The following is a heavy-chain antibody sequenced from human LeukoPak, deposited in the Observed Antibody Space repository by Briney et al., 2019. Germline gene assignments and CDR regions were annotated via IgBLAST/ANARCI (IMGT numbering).Heavy chain of an antibody. D-gene: IGHD2-15*01. V-gene: IGHV3-7*03. CDR3: TTDTWYSDGH. J-gene: IGHJ4*02. CDR2: IKKDGSEK. Sequence: GGSLRLSCTASGFIFSGSWMAWIRQAPGKGMEWVAIIKKDGSEKYYVDSMKGRFTISRDNAKSTLFLQMNSLRAEGTAIYYCTTDTWYSDGHWGQVTLVTVSS. CDR1: GFIFSGSW.